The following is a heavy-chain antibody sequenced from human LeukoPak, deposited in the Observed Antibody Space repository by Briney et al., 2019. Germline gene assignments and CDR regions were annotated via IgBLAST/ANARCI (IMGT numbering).Heavy chain of an antibody. CDR3: ARQSAGFDY. J-gene: IGHJ4*01. CDR2: VHYTGTT. Sequence: PSETLSLTCTVSGGSISNYYWNWIRQPPGTGLEWIGSVHYTGTTYVNPSLKSRLKISLDTSKNQFSLKLTSVTAADTAMYYCARQSAGFDYWGNGTLVAVSS. V-gene: IGHV4-59*08. CDR1: GGSISNYY.